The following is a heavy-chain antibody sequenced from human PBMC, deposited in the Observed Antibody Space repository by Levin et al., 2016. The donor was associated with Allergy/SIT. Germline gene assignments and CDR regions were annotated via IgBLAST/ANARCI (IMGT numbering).Heavy chain of an antibody. D-gene: IGHD3-10*01. V-gene: IGHV4-4*09. J-gene: IGHJ4*02. CDR1: GGSFSRYY. CDR3: ARFPYYYGSGSYYDIDY. CDR2: IHNSGST. Sequence: SETLSLTCTVFGGSFSRYYWSWIRQSPGKALEWIGYIHNSGSTNYNPSLKSRVTISVDTSKNQFSLKLSSVTAADTAVYYCARFPYYYGSGSYYDIDYWGQGTLVTVSS.